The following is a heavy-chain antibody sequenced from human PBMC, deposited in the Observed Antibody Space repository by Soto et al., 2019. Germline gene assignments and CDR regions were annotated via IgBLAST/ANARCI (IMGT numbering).Heavy chain of an antibody. J-gene: IGHJ4*02. Sequence: PSETLSLTCNVSGGSLSNSNYYWGWIRQPPGKGLEWIGSIYYTGNTYYNPSLKSRVTISVDTSKNQFCLKLDSVTAADTAVYFCARHSIWLYLSDYSGQGSLVTV. D-gene: IGHD3-16*02. CDR1: GGSLSNSNYY. V-gene: IGHV4-39*01. CDR3: ARHSIWLYLSDY. CDR2: IYYTGNT.